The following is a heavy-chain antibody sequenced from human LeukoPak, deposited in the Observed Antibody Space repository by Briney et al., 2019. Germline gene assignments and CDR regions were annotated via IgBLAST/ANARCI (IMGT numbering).Heavy chain of an antibody. CDR1: GFTFSDYY. Sequence: SGGSLRLSCAASGFTFSDYYMSWIRQAPGKGLEWVSYISSSGTTIYYANSVKGRFTIYRDNAKNSLYLQMNSLRAEDTAVYYCAREPATTGSSFDYWGQGTLVTVSS. J-gene: IGHJ4*02. CDR2: ISSSGTTI. D-gene: IGHD1-1*01. CDR3: AREPATTGSSFDY. V-gene: IGHV3-11*04.